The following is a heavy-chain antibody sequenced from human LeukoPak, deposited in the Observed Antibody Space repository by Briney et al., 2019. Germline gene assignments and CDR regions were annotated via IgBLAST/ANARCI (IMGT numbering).Heavy chain of an antibody. J-gene: IGHJ4*02. CDR3: AANQGGSYFNTDY. Sequence: GGSLRLSCAASGFTFSSYGMPWVRQAPGKGLEWVAVISYDGSNKYYADSVKGRFTISRDNSKNTLYLQMNSLRAEDTAVYYCAANQGGSYFNTDYWGQGTLVTVSS. V-gene: IGHV3-30*03. D-gene: IGHD1-26*01. CDR1: GFTFSSYG. CDR2: ISYDGSNK.